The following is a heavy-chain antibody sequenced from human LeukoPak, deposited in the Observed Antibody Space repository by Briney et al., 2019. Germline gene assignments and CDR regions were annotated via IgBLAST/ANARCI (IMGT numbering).Heavy chain of an antibody. CDR3: ARGTQWLDSNAFDI. Sequence: PSETLSLTCAVYGGSFSGYYWSWIRQPPGKGLEWIGEIDHSGSTNYNPSLKSRVTISVDTSKNQFSLKLSSVTAADTAVYYCARGTQWLDSNAFDIWGQGTMVTVSS. J-gene: IGHJ3*02. CDR2: IDHSGST. V-gene: IGHV4-34*01. CDR1: GGSFSGYY. D-gene: IGHD6-19*01.